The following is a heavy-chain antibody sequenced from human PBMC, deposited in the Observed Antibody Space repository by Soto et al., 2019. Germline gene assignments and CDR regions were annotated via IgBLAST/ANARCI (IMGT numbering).Heavy chain of an antibody. V-gene: IGHV1-18*01. CDR1: GYTFTDYG. J-gene: IGHJ6*02. CDR2: ITASNGNA. D-gene: IGHD2-2*01. CDR3: ARGASCSSTSCYDNFHYGLAV. Sequence: ASVKVSCKASGYTFTDYGITWVRQAPGQGLEWMGWITASNGNANYAREIQGRLTLTRDTSTNTASMELRSLRSDDTAVYYCARGASCSSTSCYDNFHYGLAVWGQGTTVTVSS.